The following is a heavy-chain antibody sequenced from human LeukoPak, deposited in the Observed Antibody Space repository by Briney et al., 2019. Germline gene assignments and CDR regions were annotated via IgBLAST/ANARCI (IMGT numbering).Heavy chain of an antibody. Sequence: ASVKVSCKASGYTFTSYAMHWVRQAPGQRLEWMGWINAGNGDTKYAQNFQGRVTMTRDTSATTVFMELSSLRSEDTAVYYCTRHLTAMARIRYYYGMDVWGLGTTVTVSS. J-gene: IGHJ6*02. V-gene: IGHV1-3*01. CDR1: GYTFTSYA. CDR2: INAGNGDT. CDR3: TRHLTAMARIRYYYGMDV. D-gene: IGHD6-19*01.